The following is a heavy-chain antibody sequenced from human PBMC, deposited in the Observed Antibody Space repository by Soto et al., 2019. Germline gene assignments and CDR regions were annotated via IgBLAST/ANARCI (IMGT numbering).Heavy chain of an antibody. J-gene: IGHJ4*02. CDR3: ARGGSGYTWFNEF. Sequence: QEQLVQSGAEVKKPGSSVKVSCKASGGLFSSYPISWVRHVPGHGLEWMGGIIPVFQTAYYTQRLQGRVTITADESTNTAYMELSILRSEDTAIYYCARGGSGYTWFNEFWGQGTLVTVSS. CDR2: IIPVFQTA. V-gene: IGHV1-69*01. CDR1: GGLFSSYP. D-gene: IGHD3-22*01.